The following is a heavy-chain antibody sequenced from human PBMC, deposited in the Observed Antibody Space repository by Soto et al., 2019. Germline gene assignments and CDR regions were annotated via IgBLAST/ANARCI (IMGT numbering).Heavy chain of an antibody. V-gene: IGHV1-69*13. CDR3: ANILAAAGTGYYYMDV. D-gene: IGHD6-13*01. CDR2: IIPIFGTA. Sequence: ASVKVSCKASGGTFSSYAISWVRQAPGQGLEWMGGIIPIFGTANYAQKFQGRVTITADESTSTAYMELSSLRSEDTAVYYCANILAAAGTGYYYMDVWDKGTTVTVSS. J-gene: IGHJ6*03. CDR1: GGTFSSYA.